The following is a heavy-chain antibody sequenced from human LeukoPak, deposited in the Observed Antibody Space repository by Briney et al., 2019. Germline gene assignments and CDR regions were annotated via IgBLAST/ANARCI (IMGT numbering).Heavy chain of an antibody. CDR3: ARHRGRWFDP. Sequence: SETLSLTCTVSGGSISSSSYYWSWIRQPPGKGLEWIGEINHSGSTNYNPSLKSRVTISVDTSKNQFSLKLSSVTAADTAVYYCARHRGRWFDPWGQGTLVTVSS. D-gene: IGHD1-1*01. V-gene: IGHV4-39*01. CDR2: INHSGST. CDR1: GGSISSSSYY. J-gene: IGHJ5*02.